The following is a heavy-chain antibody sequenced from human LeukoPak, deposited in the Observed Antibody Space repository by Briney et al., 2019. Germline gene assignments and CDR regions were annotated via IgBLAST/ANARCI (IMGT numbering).Heavy chain of an antibody. Sequence: GGSLRLSCAASGFIVSSDYMSWVRQAPGKGLEWVSVIYSGGSTYYADSVKGRFTISRDNSKNTLYLQMNSLRAEDTAVYYCARGGGFGSPPGFWGQGTLVTVSS. CDR2: IYSGGST. J-gene: IGHJ4*02. CDR1: GFIVSSDY. D-gene: IGHD1-26*01. CDR3: ARGGGFGSPPGF. V-gene: IGHV3-53*05.